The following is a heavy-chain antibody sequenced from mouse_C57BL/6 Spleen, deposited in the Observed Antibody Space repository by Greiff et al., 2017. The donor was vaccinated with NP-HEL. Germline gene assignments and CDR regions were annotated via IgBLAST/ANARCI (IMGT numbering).Heavy chain of an antibody. V-gene: IGHV3-6*01. D-gene: IGHD1-1*01. CDR3: ARTDYYGSSQYYFDY. CDR1: GYSITSGYY. J-gene: IGHJ2*01. Sequence: VQLQQSGPGLVKPSQSLSLTCSVTGYSITSGYYWNWIRQFPGNKLEWMGYISYDGSNNYNPSLKNRISITRDTSKNQFFLKLNSVTTEDTATYYCARTDYYGSSQYYFDYWGQGTTLTVSS. CDR2: ISYDGSN.